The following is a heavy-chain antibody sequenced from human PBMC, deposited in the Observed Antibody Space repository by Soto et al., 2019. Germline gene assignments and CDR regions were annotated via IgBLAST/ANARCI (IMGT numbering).Heavy chain of an antibody. CDR2: ISYDGSNK. Sequence: PGGSLRLSCAASGFTFSSYGMHWVRQAPGKGLEWVAVISYDGSNKYYADSVKGRFTISRDNSKNTLYLQMNSLRAEDTAVYYCAKDRMADYYYYGMDVWGQGTTVTVSS. CDR3: AKDRMADYYYYGMDV. V-gene: IGHV3-30*18. D-gene: IGHD6-19*01. J-gene: IGHJ6*02. CDR1: GFTFSSYG.